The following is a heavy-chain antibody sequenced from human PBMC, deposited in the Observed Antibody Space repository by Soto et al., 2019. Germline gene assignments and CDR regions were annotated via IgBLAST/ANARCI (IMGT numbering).Heavy chain of an antibody. J-gene: IGHJ4*02. CDR1: CYTFTSCG. CDR2: ISAYNGNT. V-gene: IGHV1-18*01. Sequence: ASVKVSCKDSCYTFTSCGISLLRHYTGQGLEWMGWISAYNGNTNYAQKLQGRVTMTTDTSTSTAYMELRSLRSDDTAVYYCARESWELRWQYYFEYWGQGTLVTVSS. CDR3: ARESWELRWQYYFEY. D-gene: IGHD1-26*01.